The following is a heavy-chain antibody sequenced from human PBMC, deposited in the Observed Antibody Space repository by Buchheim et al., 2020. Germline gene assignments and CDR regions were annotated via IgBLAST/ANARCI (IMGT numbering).Heavy chain of an antibody. Sequence: EVELVESGGGLVKPGGSLRLSCVAFRFTFSNAWMSWVRQAPGKGLEWVGRIKSKTDGGTTDYAAHVKGRFTISRDDSKNTLYLQMNSLKTEDTAVYYCTTDYSSGWYGFGYWGQGTL. V-gene: IGHV3-15*05. D-gene: IGHD6-19*01. CDR2: IKSKTDGGTT. J-gene: IGHJ4*02. CDR1: RFTFSNAW. CDR3: TTDYSSGWYGFGY.